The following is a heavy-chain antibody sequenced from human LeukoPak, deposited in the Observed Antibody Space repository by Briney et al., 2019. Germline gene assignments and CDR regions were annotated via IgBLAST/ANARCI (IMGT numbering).Heavy chain of an antibody. CDR2: IYYSGST. CDR1: GGSISSYY. CDR3: AREGCSSTSCYGNWFDP. V-gene: IGHV4-59*01. D-gene: IGHD2-2*01. Sequence: PSETLSLTCTVSGGSISSYYWSWIGQPPGKGLEWIGYIYYSGSTNYNPSLKSRVTISVDTSKNQFSLKLSSVTAADTAVYYCAREGCSSTSCYGNWFDPWGQGTLVTVSS. J-gene: IGHJ5*02.